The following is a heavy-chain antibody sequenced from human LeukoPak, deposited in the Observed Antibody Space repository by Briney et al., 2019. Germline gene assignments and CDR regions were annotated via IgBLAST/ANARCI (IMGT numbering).Heavy chain of an antibody. CDR3: ARADCSGGSCYDGRNVYFDY. CDR1: GYSFSNYW. CDR2: IYPGDSDT. Sequence: GESLKISCEGSGYSFSNYWIAWVRQMPGKGLEWMGIIYPGDSDTRYSPSFQGQVTISADKSISTAYLQWSSLKASDTAMYYCARADCSGGSCYDGRNVYFDYWGQGTLVTVSS. D-gene: IGHD2-15*01. J-gene: IGHJ4*02. V-gene: IGHV5-51*01.